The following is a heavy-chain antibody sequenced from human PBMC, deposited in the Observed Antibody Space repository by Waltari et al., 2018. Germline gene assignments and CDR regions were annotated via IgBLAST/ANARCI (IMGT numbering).Heavy chain of an antibody. Sequence: QPLLQESGPGLVKPSETLSLTCSVSGDSLSSRNYFWGWIRQPPGKGLQWIGSIYYPGNTYHTPSLKGRLTISLDTSKNQFSLKLTSVTAADTAVYFCASGGGYTNGWDYWGQGTPVTVSS. V-gene: IGHV4-39*07. D-gene: IGHD2-8*01. J-gene: IGHJ4*02. CDR2: IYYPGNT. CDR1: GDSLSSRNYF. CDR3: ASGGGYTNGWDY.